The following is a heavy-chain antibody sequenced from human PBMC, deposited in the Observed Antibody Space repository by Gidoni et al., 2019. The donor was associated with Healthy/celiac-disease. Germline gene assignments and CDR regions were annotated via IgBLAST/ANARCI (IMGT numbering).Heavy chain of an antibody. CDR2: ISAYNGNT. CDR1: GYTFTSYG. Sequence: QVQLVQSGAEVKKPGASVKVSCKASGYTFTSYGRSWVRQALGQGLEWMGLISAYNGNTNYAQKHQGRVTMTTDTSTSTAYMELRSLRSDDTAVYYCARDGVCSSTSCYYYYMDVWGKGTTVTVSS. V-gene: IGHV1-18*01. J-gene: IGHJ6*03. CDR3: ARDGVCSSTSCYYYYMDV. D-gene: IGHD2-2*01.